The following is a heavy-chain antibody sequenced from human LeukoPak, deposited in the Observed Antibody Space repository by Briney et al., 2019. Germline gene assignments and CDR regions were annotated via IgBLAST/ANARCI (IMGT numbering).Heavy chain of an antibody. V-gene: IGHV4-39*07. CDR1: GFTVSSNY. D-gene: IGHD3-22*01. Sequence: GSLRLSCAASGFTVSSNYMSWVRQPPGKGLEWIGSIYYSGSTYYNPSLKSRVTISVDTSKNQFSLKLSSVTAADTAVYYCASETSSGYPRYWGQGPWSPSPQ. J-gene: IGHJ4*02. CDR2: IYYSGST. CDR3: ASETSSGYPRY.